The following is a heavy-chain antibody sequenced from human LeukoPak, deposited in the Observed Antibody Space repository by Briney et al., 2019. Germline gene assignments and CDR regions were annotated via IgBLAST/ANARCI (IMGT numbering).Heavy chain of an antibody. CDR1: GGSISSYY. J-gene: IGHJ4*02. CDR3: ASHPELYFFDY. V-gene: IGHV4-59*08. CDR2: IYYSGST. Sequence: SETLSLTCTVSGGSISSYYWSWIRQPPGKGLEWIGYIYYSGSTNYNPSLKSRVTISADTSKNQVSLTLSSVTAADTAVYYCASHPELYFFDYWGQGTLVTVSS. D-gene: IGHD3-10*01.